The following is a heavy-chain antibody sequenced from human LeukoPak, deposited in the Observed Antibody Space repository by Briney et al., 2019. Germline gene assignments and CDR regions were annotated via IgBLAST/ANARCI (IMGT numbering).Heavy chain of an antibody. CDR2: IYFSGST. Sequence: SETLSLTCTVSVGSIRSDHWSWIRQPPGKGLEFIGYIYFSGSTSYNPSLKSRVTISVDSSKTQLSLTLRSVTAADTAVYYCARAHDYGDYKKWFDPWGQGTLVTVSS. CDR3: ARAHDYGDYKKWFDP. J-gene: IGHJ5*02. D-gene: IGHD4-17*01. V-gene: IGHV4-59*01. CDR1: VGSIRSDH.